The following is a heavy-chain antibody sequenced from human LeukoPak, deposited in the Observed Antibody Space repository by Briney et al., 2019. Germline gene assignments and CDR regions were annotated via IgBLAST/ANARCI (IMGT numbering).Heavy chain of an antibody. CDR2: IYIKST. D-gene: IGHD6-19*01. CDR3: ARDTTVASGMQY. J-gene: IGHJ4*02. Sequence: SETLSLTRTVSGGSISTFSWSWIRQFPGKGLEWIGSIYIKSTNYNPSLKSRVAISVDTSKNQFSLRLDSVTTADTAVYYCARDTTVASGMQYWGQGTLVTVSS. V-gene: IGHV4-59*01. CDR1: GGSISTFS.